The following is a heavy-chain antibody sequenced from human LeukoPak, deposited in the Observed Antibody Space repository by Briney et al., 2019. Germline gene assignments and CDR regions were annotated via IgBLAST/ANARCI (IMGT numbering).Heavy chain of an antibody. Sequence: GGSLRLSCAASGFTFSSYAMSWVRQAPGKGLEWVSAISGSGGSTYYADSVKGRFTISRDNSKNSLFLQMNSLRTEDTTLYYCAKDILSEQWHDAFDIWGQGTMVTVSS. CDR3: AKDILSEQWHDAFDI. D-gene: IGHD6-19*01. CDR1: GFTFSSYA. V-gene: IGHV3-23*01. CDR2: ISGSGGST. J-gene: IGHJ3*02.